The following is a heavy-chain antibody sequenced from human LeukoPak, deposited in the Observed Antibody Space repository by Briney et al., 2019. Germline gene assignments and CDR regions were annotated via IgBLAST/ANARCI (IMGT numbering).Heavy chain of an antibody. D-gene: IGHD2-21*02. CDR2: VYYTGST. CDR3: VRRIATTAIYGFDM. CDR1: GGSISTYY. Sequence: PSEALSLTCTISGGSISTYYWTWIRQPPGKGLEWIGCVYYTGSTTYHPSLKSRVTISVDTSKNQFSLKLSSVTAADTAMYYCVRRIATTAIYGFDMWGQGTMVTVSS. J-gene: IGHJ3*02. V-gene: IGHV4-59*01.